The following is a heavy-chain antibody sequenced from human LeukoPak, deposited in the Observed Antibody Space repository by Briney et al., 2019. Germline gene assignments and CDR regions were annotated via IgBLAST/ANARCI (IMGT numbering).Heavy chain of an antibody. D-gene: IGHD3-22*01. CDR2: IYYSGST. J-gene: IGHJ4*02. Sequence: PSEALSLTCTVSGGSISSSSYYWGWIRQPPGKGLEWIGSIYYSGSTYYNPSLKSRVTISVDTSKNQFSLKLSSVTAADTAVYYCARRVYYYDSSGYYPYYFDYWGQGTLVTVSS. CDR3: ARRVYYYDSSGYYPYYFDY. V-gene: IGHV4-39*01. CDR1: GGSISSSSYY.